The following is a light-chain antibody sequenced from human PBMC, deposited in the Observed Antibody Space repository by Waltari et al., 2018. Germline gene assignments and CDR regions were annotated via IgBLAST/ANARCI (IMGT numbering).Light chain of an antibody. CDR1: QSISNY. V-gene: IGKV1-39*01. CDR2: STS. CDR3: QETYGTPPVT. Sequence: DIQMTQSPSSLSASVGDRVTITCRASQSISNYVHWYQHKPGKPPKLLIYSTSNLDAGVPSRFSGSGSGTDFTLTINSLQPEDFATYYCQETYGTPPVTFGGGTKV. J-gene: IGKJ4*01.